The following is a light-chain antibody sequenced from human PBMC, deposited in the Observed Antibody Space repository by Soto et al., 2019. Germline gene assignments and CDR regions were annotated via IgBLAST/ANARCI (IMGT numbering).Light chain of an antibody. CDR3: QQYGRSPFT. CDR1: QSVSSY. CDR2: GAS. V-gene: IGKV3-20*01. Sequence: EIVLTQSPATLSLSPGERATLSCRASQSVSSYLAWYQQKPGQAPRLLIYGASSRATGIPDRFSGSGSGTDFTLTISRLEPEDFAVYYCQQYGRSPFTFGQGTKVDIK. J-gene: IGKJ1*01.